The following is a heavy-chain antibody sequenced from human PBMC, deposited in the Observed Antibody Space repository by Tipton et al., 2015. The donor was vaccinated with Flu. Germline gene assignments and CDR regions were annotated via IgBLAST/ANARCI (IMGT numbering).Heavy chain of an antibody. CDR1: GDTFRNYA. CDR3: ARPGGPAAINPFSYFDY. Sequence: QLVQSGAEVKKPGSSVKVSCKASGDTFRNYAISWVRQAPGQGLEWMGGIVCIFGIPNYAQKFQGRVTMTTDTSTNTAYMELRSLRSDDTAVYYCARPGGPAAINPFSYFDYWGQGTLVTVSS. CDR2: IVCIFGIP. J-gene: IGHJ4*02. V-gene: IGHV1-69*17. D-gene: IGHD2-2*01.